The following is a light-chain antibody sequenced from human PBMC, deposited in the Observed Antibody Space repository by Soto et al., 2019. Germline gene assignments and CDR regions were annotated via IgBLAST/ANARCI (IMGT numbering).Light chain of an antibody. Sequence: QSALTQPPSAPGSPGQSVTISCTGTSSDVGAYKYVSWYQQYPGKAPKLMIYEVSKRPSGVPARFSGSKSGNTASLTVSGLQSEDEADYYCTSYVGSDTWVFGGGTKVTVL. CDR2: EVS. CDR1: SSDVGAYKY. CDR3: TSYVGSDTWV. J-gene: IGLJ3*02. V-gene: IGLV2-8*01.